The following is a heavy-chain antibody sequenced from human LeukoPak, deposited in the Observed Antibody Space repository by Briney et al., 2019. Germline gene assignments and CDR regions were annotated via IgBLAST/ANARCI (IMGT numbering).Heavy chain of an antibody. Sequence: GGSLRLSCAASGFTFSSYSINWVRQASGKGLEWVANIKEDGSEKYYVDSVKGRFTISRDNAKNSLYLQMNSLRAEDTAVYYCASGYYSGWYIPYYWGQGTLVTVSS. J-gene: IGHJ4*02. CDR3: ASGYYSGWYIPYY. CDR1: GFTFSSYS. CDR2: IKEDGSEK. D-gene: IGHD6-19*01. V-gene: IGHV3-7*01.